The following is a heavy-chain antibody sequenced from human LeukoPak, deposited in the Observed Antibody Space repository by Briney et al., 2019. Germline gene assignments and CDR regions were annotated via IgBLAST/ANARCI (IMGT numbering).Heavy chain of an antibody. CDR1: GFTFSSYE. J-gene: IGHJ4*02. CDR2: ISSSGSTI. CDR3: ARLYGSGSYLGI. Sequence: GGSLRLSCAASGFTFSSYEMNWVRQAQGKGLEWVSYISSSGSTIYYADSVKGRFTISRDNAKNSLYLQMNSLRAEDTAVYYCARLYGSGSYLGIWGQGTLVTVSS. V-gene: IGHV3-48*03. D-gene: IGHD3-10*01.